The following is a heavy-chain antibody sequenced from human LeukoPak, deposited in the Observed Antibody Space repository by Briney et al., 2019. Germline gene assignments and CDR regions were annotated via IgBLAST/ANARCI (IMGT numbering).Heavy chain of an antibody. J-gene: IGHJ4*02. CDR1: GFTFSDYG. V-gene: IGHV3-33*01. Sequence: GGSLRLSCTASGFTFSDYGMHWVRQPPGKGLEWVAIIWYDGSNKKYEDSVKGRFTISRDNSKNTLYLQMNSLRAEDTAVYYCARGVDYYENSGTIDYWGQGTLVTVSS. CDR2: IWYDGSNK. D-gene: IGHD3-22*01. CDR3: ARGVDYYENSGTIDY.